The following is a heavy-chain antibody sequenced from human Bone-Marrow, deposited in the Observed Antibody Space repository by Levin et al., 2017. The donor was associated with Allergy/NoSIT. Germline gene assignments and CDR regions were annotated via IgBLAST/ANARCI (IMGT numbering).Heavy chain of an antibody. J-gene: IGHJ4*02. CDR2: ISSSSSYI. CDR1: FFPFLLSL. V-gene: IGHV3-21*01. D-gene: IGHD6-13*01. Sequence: LSFSSSFFPFLLSLLNWVRQAPGKGLEWVSSISSSSSYIYYADSVKGRFTISRAPAKNSLYLQMNSLRAEDTAVYYCARDGYSSSWYYFDYWGQGTLVTVSS. CDR3: ARDGYSSSWYYFDY.